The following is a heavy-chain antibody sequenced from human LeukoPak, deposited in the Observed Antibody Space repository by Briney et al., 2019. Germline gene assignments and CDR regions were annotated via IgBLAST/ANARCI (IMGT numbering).Heavy chain of an antibody. CDR2: IIPLFGTA. Sequence: SVRVSCTPSVGTFSRYAISWVRAAPGQGLEWMGGIIPLFGTANYAQKFQGRVTITADESTSTAYMELSSLRSEDTAVYCCARGGDIGVAGYFDYWGQGTLVTVSS. J-gene: IGHJ4*02. D-gene: IGHD6-19*01. V-gene: IGHV1-69*01. CDR3: ARGGDIGVAGYFDY. CDR1: VGTFSRYA.